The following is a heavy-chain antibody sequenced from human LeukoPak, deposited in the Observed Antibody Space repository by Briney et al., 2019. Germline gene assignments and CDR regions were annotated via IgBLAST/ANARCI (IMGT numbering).Heavy chain of an antibody. V-gene: IGHV4-30-2*01. J-gene: IGHJ4*02. Sequence: PSETLSLTCTVSGGSISSGGYYWSWIRQPPGKGLEWIGYIYHSGSTYYNPSLKSRVTISVDRSKNQFSLKLSSVTAADTAVYYCAREIVGGATGIFDYWGQGTLVTVSS. CDR1: GGSISSGGYY. D-gene: IGHD1-26*01. CDR2: IYHSGST. CDR3: AREIVGGATGIFDY.